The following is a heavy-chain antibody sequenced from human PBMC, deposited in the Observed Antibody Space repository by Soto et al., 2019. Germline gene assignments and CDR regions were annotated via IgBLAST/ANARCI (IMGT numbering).Heavy chain of an antibody. V-gene: IGHV4-30-2*01. CDR2: IFHTGST. J-gene: IGHJ2*01. Sequence: SETLSLTCTFSGGSISSGNFSWTWIRQPPGKGLEWIAYIFHTGSTFYNSSLKPRVSISVDRSKNQFSLKLKSVTETDTAVYYCARVKVGDLFRFNWFFDLWGRGTLVTVSS. D-gene: IGHD3-3*01. CDR1: GGSISSGNFS. CDR3: ARVKVGDLFRFNWFFDL.